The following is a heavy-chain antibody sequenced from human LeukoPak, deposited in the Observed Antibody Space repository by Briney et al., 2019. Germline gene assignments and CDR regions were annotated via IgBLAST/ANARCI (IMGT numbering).Heavy chain of an antibody. D-gene: IGHD2-15*01. J-gene: IGHJ4*02. CDR1: GFPLSSYS. V-gene: IGHV3-48*01. CDR2: ISASGSNI. CDR3: ARVKGSYFDY. Sequence: GGSLRLSCAASGFPLSSYSINWFRQAPGKGLEWVAYISASGSNIYYVDSVKGRFTASRDNPKSSLFLQMNSPRAEDTAVYYCARVKGSYFDYWGQGALVTISS.